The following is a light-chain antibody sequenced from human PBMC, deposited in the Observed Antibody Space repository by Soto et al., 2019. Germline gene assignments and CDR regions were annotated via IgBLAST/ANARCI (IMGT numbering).Light chain of an antibody. CDR1: SSDVGGYNY. CDR2: DVT. J-gene: IGLJ2*01. Sequence: QSALTQPRSVSGSPGQSVTISCTGTSSDVGGYNYVSWYQQHPGKAPKLMIYDVTKRPSGVPDRFSGSKSGNTASLTISGLQAEDEADYFCCSYAGRSTFVVFGGGTKVTVI. V-gene: IGLV2-11*01. CDR3: CSYAGRSTFVV.